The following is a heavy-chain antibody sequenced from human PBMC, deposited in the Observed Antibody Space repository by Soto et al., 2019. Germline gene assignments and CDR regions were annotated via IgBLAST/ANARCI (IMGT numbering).Heavy chain of an antibody. Sequence: SLRLSCAASGFTFSSYGMHWVRQAPGKGLEWVAVIWYDGSNKYYADSVKGRFTISRDNSKNTLYLQMNSLRAEDTAVYYCARDRIAAAGYCGMDVWGQGTKVTVSS. CDR3: ARDRIAAAGYCGMDV. CDR2: IWYDGSNK. V-gene: IGHV3-33*01. CDR1: GFTFSSYG. J-gene: IGHJ6*02. D-gene: IGHD6-13*01.